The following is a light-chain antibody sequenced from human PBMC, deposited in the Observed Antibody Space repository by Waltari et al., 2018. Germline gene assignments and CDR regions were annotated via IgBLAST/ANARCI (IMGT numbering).Light chain of an antibody. CDR3: QQSFGTPWT. CDR2: AAD. J-gene: IGKJ1*01. V-gene: IGKV1-39*01. Sequence: DIQMPQPPSSLSVSVGDRVTITCRASESIKNYLNWYQHEPGKAPKLLVYAADLLQSGVPSRFSGSSSGTHFTLTISGLQPEDFSTYYCQQSFGTPWTFGQGTKVVIK. CDR1: ESIKNY.